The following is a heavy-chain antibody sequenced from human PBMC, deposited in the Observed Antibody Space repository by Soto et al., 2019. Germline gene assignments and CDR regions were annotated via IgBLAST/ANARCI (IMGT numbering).Heavy chain of an antibody. V-gene: IGHV3-30-3*01. J-gene: IGHJ4*02. CDR1: GFTFSSYA. CDR2: ISYDGSNK. Sequence: PGGSLRLSCAASGFTFSSYAMHWVRQAPGKGLEWVAVISYDGSNKYYADSVKGRLTISRDNSKNTLYLQMNSLRAEDTAVYYCASGSGTYYIPFDYWGQGTLVTVSS. D-gene: IGHD1-26*01. CDR3: ASGSGTYYIPFDY.